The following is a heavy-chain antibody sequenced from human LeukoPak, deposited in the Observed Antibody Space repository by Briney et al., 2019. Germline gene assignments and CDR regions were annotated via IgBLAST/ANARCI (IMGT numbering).Heavy chain of an antibody. Sequence: PGGSLRLSCAASGFTFSSYWMSWVRQAPGKGLEGVANIKQDGSEKYYVDSVKGGFTISRDNAKNSLYLQMNSLRAEDTAVYYCAGLGGYRQTYDYWGQGTLVTVSS. CDR2: IKQDGSEK. J-gene: IGHJ4*02. V-gene: IGHV3-7*01. D-gene: IGHD5-12*01. CDR1: GFTFSSYW. CDR3: AGLGGYRQTYDY.